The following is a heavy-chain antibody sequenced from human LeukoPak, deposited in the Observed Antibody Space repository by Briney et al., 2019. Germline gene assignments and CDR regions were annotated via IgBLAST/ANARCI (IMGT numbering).Heavy chain of an antibody. CDR3: ARTYYYDSSGYLDAFDI. CDR1: RFTFSRYA. Sequence: GGSLRLSCAASRFTFSRYAMSWASQPPRKGREWVSAIRGSGGSTYYAASVKGRFTISRDNSKNTLYLQMNSLRAEDTAVYYCARTYYYDSSGYLDAFDIWGQGTMVTVSS. D-gene: IGHD3-22*01. J-gene: IGHJ3*02. CDR2: IRGSGGST. V-gene: IGHV3-23*01.